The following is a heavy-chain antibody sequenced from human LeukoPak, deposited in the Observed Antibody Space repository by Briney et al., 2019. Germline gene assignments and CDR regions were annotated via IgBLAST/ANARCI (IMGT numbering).Heavy chain of an antibody. J-gene: IGHJ4*02. D-gene: IGHD1-26*01. CDR3: ARDSKRVGATRVLLEERDY. CDR1: GYTFTSYY. V-gene: IGHV1-46*01. CDR2: INPSGGST. Sequence: ASVKVSCKASGYTFTSYYMHWVRQAPGQGLEWMGIINPSGGSTSYAQKFQGRVTMTRVTSTSTVYMELSSLRSEDTAVYYCARDSKRVGATRVLLEERDYWGQGTLVTVSS.